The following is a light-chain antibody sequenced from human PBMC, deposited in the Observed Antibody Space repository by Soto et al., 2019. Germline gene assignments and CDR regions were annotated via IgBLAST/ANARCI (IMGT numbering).Light chain of an antibody. J-gene: IGKJ2*01. Sequence: IVLTQSPATLSLSPGERATLSCGASQSVSSYLAWYQQKPGLAPRLVIYDSSIRATGIPDRFSGSGSGTDFTLTISRLEHEDFEMYYCQQRSNWTPYTFGQGTKVDI. CDR1: QSVSSY. CDR3: QQRSNWTPYT. V-gene: IGKV3-11*01. CDR2: DSS.